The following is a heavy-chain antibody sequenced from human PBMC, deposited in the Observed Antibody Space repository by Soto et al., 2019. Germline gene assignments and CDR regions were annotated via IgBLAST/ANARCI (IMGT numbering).Heavy chain of an antibody. J-gene: IGHJ4*01. CDR3: ERGKGLDYGYDFLFDY. CDR1: GFTFNNYA. V-gene: IGHV3-30*04. D-gene: IGHD5-18*01. CDR2: TSHNGAKG. Sequence: QVQLVESGGGVVQPGRSLGLSCTASGFTFNNYALQWVRQAPGKGMEWVAVTSHNGAKGYYADSVKGRFTISRDNPRNTLWLQMSSLTTEDTAVYHCERGKGLDYGYDFLFDYWGHGTLVTVSS.